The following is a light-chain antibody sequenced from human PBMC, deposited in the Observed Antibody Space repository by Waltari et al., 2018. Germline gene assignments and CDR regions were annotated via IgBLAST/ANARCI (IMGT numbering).Light chain of an antibody. CDR3: QQYGNSPFT. CDR2: GVS. Sequence: EIVLTQSPGTLSLSPGERATLSCRASQSVSSTYLAWYQQKPGQAPRLFIYGVSSRAAGIPDRFSGSGSGAAFTLTISRLESEDFAVYYCQQYGNSPFTFGPGTKVDIK. J-gene: IGKJ3*01. V-gene: IGKV3-20*01. CDR1: QSVSSTY.